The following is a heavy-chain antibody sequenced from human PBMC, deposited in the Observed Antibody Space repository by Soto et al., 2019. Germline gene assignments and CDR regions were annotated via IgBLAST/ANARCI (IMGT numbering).Heavy chain of an antibody. CDR1: GFTFSSYW. D-gene: IGHD3-10*01. CDR2: INPVGSST. CDR3: ARGLDGGRYGFGK. V-gene: IGHV3-74*01. J-gene: IGHJ4*02. Sequence: EVQVVESGGGLVQPGGSLRLSCAASGFTFSSYWMHWVRQAPEKGLVWVSRINPVGSSTYYADSVKGRFTISRDNAENMVYLQINSLRAEDTAVYYCARGLDGGRYGFGKWGQGALLTVSS.